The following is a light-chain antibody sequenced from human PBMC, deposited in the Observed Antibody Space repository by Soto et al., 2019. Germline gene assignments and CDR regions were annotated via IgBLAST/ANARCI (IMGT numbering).Light chain of an antibody. CDR2: DVN. CDR3: CSYAGSDTFV. J-gene: IGLJ2*01. Sequence: QSALTQPRSVSGSPGQSVTISCTGTSSDVGRSNYVSWYQQHPGRAPTLIIFDVNQRPSGVPDRFSGSKSGSTASLTISGLQAEDEANYHCCSYAGSDTFVFGGGTKLTVL. V-gene: IGLV2-11*01. CDR1: SSDVGRSNY.